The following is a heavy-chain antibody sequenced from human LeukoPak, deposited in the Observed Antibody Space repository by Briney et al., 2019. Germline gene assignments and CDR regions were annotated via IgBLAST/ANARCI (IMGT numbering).Heavy chain of an antibody. V-gene: IGHV3-7*01. CDR1: GFTFTNYW. D-gene: IGHD6-6*01. J-gene: IGHJ4*02. CDR3: VRALGSSSADY. Sequence: GGSLILSCAASGFTFTNYWMSWVRQAPGKGLEWVANIKQDESEKYYVDSVEGRFTISRDNAKNSLSLQMNSLSGEDTAVYYCVRALGSSSADYWGQGTLVTVSS. CDR2: IKQDESEK.